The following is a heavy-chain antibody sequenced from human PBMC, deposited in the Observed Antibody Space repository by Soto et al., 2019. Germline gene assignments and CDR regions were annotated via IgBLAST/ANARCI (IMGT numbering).Heavy chain of an antibody. J-gene: IGHJ4*02. V-gene: IGHV4-4*02. Sequence: PSETLSLTGAVSCVSNSNGNWWTWVRQTPQRGLEYIGEIFHDGTANYYPSFERRVASSVDTSKNQFSLKLTSVTAADTAIYFCARLVSDTRLNYMYLDLWGQGALVTVSS. CDR1: CVSNSNGNW. CDR2: IFHDGTA. D-gene: IGHD3-10*01. CDR3: ARLVSDTRLNYMYLDL.